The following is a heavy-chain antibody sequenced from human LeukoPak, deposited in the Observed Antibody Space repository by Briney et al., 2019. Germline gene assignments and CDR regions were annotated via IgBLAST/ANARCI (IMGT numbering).Heavy chain of an antibody. CDR1: GGSFSGYY. CDR3: ERGRGVLYYYYGMDV. Sequence: SETLSLTCAAYGGSFSGYYWSWIRQPPGKGLEWVGVINHGGSTNYNPSLKRRVTTSVDTSKNQFSLKLSSVTAADWAVYYCERGRGVLYYYYGMDVWGQGTTLTVPS. CDR2: INHGGST. V-gene: IGHV4-34*01. D-gene: IGHD3-10*01. J-gene: IGHJ6*02.